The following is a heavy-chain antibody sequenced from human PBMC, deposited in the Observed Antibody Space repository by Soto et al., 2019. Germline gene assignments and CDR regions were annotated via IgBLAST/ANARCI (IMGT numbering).Heavy chain of an antibody. J-gene: IGHJ4*02. Sequence: QLQLQESGSGLVKPSQTLSLTCAVSGGSISSGGYSWSWIRQPPGKGLEWIGYIYHSGSTYYNPSLKRRVTISVDRSKNQFSLKLSSVTAADTAVYYCARGGATMVRGVIRYFDYWGQGTLVTVSS. CDR1: GGSISSGGYS. CDR2: IYHSGST. CDR3: ARGGATMVRGVIRYFDY. V-gene: IGHV4-30-2*01. D-gene: IGHD3-10*01.